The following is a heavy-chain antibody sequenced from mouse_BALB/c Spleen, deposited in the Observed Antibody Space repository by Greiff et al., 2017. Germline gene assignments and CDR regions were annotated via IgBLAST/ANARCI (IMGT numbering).Heavy chain of an antibody. CDR1: GFNIKDYY. V-gene: IGHV14-1*02. CDR2: IDPENGNT. CDR3: APITTATEGFAY. D-gene: IGHD1-2*01. Sequence: EVQLQESGAELVRPGALVKLSCKASGFNIKDYYMHWVKQRPEQGLEWIGWIDPENGNTIYDPKFQGKASITADTSSNPAYLQLSSLTSEDTAVYYCAPITTATEGFAYWGQGTLVTVSA. J-gene: IGHJ3*01.